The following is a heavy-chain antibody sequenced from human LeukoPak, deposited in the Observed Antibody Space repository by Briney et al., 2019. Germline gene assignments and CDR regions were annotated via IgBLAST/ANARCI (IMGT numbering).Heavy chain of an antibody. CDR1: GGSISGYY. CDR3: AREGQLWPRDHWYFDL. CDR2: IYYSGST. J-gene: IGHJ2*01. Sequence: SETLSLTCTVSGGSISGYYWSWIRQPPGKGLEWIGYIYYSGSTNYNPSLKSRVTISVDTSKNQFSLKLSSVTAADTAVYYCAREGQLWPRDHWYFDLWGRGTLVTVSS. V-gene: IGHV4-59*01. D-gene: IGHD5-18*01.